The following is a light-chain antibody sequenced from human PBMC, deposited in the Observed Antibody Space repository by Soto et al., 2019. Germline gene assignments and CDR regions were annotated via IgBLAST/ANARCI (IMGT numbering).Light chain of an antibody. J-gene: IGKJ2*01. Sequence: EIVLTQSPGTLSLSPGGRATLSCRASQRVSSNVAWYQQKPGQAPRLLIYGASTRATGIPARFSGSGSETEFTLTISSLQSEDFAVYYCQQYNNWPPYTFGQGTKVDNK. CDR3: QQYNNWPPYT. CDR2: GAS. V-gene: IGKV3-15*01. CDR1: QRVSSN.